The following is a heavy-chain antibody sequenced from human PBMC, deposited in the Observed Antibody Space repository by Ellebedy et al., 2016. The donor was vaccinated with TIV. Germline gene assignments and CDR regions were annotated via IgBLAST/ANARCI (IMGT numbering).Heavy chain of an antibody. V-gene: IGHV3-23*01. Sequence: GGSLRLSCAASGFNFSSYAMSWVRQAPGKGLEWVSTITNSGGTTYYADSVKGRFIISRDNSKNTLYLQMNSLRAEDTAVYSCAHIEGDYSNFCWGQGTLVTVSS. CDR1: GFNFSSYA. CDR3: AHIEGDYSNFC. CDR2: ITNSGGTT. J-gene: IGHJ4*02. D-gene: IGHD4-11*01.